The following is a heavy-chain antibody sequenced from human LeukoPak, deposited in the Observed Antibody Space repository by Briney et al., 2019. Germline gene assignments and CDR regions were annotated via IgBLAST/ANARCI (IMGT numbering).Heavy chain of an antibody. CDR3: ARGDFSDYGDYVDAFDI. CDR1: GFTFNNYW. D-gene: IGHD4-17*01. V-gene: IGHV3-7*01. CDR2: IKQDGSAK. J-gene: IGHJ3*02. Sequence: PGGSLRLSCAASGFTFNNYWMSWVRQVPGKELQRVANIKQDGSAKCYVDSVKGRFTISRDNTKNSLYLRMNSLRVEDTAVYYCARGDFSDYGDYVDAFDIWGQGTMVTVSS.